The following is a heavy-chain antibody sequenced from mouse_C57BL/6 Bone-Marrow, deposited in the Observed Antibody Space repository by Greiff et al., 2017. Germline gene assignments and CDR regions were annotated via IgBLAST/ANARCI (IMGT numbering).Heavy chain of an antibody. CDR3: GRLSGRRRYCDV. Sequence: EVHLVESGGDLVKPGGSLKLSCAASGFTFSSYGMSWVRQTPDKRLEWVATISSGGSYTYYPDSVKGRFTISRDTAKNTLYLQMSSLKCEDTAMYYWGRLSGRRRYCDVWRTGNTDSVS. D-gene: IGHD4-1*01. CDR1: GFTFSSYG. J-gene: IGHJ1*03. V-gene: IGHV5-6*01. CDR2: ISSGGSYT.